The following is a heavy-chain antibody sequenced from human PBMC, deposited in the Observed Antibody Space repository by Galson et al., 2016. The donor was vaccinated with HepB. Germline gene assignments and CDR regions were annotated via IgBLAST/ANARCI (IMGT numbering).Heavy chain of an antibody. CDR2: TFYSGTT. V-gene: IGHV4-59*01. CDR1: GGSITSYF. Sequence: SETLSLTCDVSGGSITSYFWGWIRQPPGKWLEWIGYTFYSGTTNYHPSLQSRVTMSVDMSKNQLSLKLSSVTAADTSVYYCARVRSGYSGIADWGQGTLVTVSS. D-gene: IGHD3-22*01. CDR3: ARVRSGYSGIAD. J-gene: IGHJ4*02.